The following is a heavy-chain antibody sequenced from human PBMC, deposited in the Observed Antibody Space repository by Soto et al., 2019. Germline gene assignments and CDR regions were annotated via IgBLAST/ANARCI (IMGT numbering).Heavy chain of an antibody. CDR1: GFTFSSYA. D-gene: IGHD1-26*01. J-gene: IGHJ4*02. V-gene: IGHV3-30-3*01. Sequence: QVQLVESGGGVVQPGRSLRLSCAASGFTFSSYAMHWVRQAPGKGLEWVAVISYDGSNKYYADSVKGRFTISRDNSKNTLYLQMNSLRADDTAVYYCAAGGELTFDYWGQGTLVTVSS. CDR2: ISYDGSNK. CDR3: AAGGELTFDY.